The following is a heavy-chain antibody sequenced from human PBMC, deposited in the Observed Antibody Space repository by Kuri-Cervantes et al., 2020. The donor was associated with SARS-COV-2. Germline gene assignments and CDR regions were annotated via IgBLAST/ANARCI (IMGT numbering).Heavy chain of an antibody. CDR2: IYYSGST. Sequence: SETLSLTCTVSGGSISSSSYYWGWIRQPPGKGLEWIGSIYYSGSTNYNPSLKSRVTISVDTSKNQFSLKLSSVTAADTAVYYCAKYYDSSGPLAYGMDVWGQGTTVTVSS. CDR1: GGSISSSSYY. CDR3: AKYYDSSGPLAYGMDV. V-gene: IGHV4-39*07. D-gene: IGHD3-22*01. J-gene: IGHJ6*02.